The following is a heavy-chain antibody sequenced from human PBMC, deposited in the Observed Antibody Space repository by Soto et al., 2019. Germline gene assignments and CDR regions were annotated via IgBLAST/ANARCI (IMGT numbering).Heavy chain of an antibody. D-gene: IGHD3-22*01. Sequence: EVQLVESGGGLIQPGGSLRLYCAASGFTVSTNYMSWVRQAPGMGLEWVSVIYTTGSTYYADSVKGRFTISRDNSKNVLFLQMDSLRAEDTAMYYCASTYDTRGYNPDYWGQGTLVTVSS. CDR1: GFTVSTNY. V-gene: IGHV3-53*01. CDR2: IYTTGST. J-gene: IGHJ4*02. CDR3: ASTYDTRGYNPDY.